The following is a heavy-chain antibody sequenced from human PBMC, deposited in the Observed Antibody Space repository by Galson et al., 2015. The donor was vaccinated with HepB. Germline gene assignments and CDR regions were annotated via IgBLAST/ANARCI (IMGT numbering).Heavy chain of an antibody. V-gene: IGHV3-11*06. CDR1: GFNFSDYY. CDR2: ITDNSRHI. Sequence: SLRLSCAASGFNFSDYYMSWIRQAPGKGLERVSYITDNSRHIKYADSVKGRFTISRDNAKNSLYLQINSLRAEDTAVYYCARDARGSYFFDYWGQGTLVTVSS. CDR3: ARDARGSYFFDY. D-gene: IGHD6-19*01. J-gene: IGHJ4*02.